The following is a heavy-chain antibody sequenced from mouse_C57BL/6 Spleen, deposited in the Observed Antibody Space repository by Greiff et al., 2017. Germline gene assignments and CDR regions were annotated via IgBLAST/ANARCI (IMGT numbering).Heavy chain of an antibody. Sequence: EVTLVESGGGLVKPGGSLKLSCAASGFTFSDYGMHWVRQAPEKGLEWVAYISSGSSTIYYADTVKGRFTISRDNAKNTLFLQMTSLRSEDTAMYYCARAYGSNYWYFDVWGTGTTVTVSS. CDR3: ARAYGSNYWYFDV. D-gene: IGHD1-1*01. CDR2: ISSGSSTI. J-gene: IGHJ1*03. V-gene: IGHV5-17*01. CDR1: GFTFSDYG.